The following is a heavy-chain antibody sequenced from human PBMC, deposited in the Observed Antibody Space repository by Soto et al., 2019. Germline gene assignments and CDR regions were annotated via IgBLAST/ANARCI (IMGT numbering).Heavy chain of an antibody. CDR3: AKGVPGIAVAGTGYFQH. Sequence: EVQLLESGGGLVQPGGSLRLSCAASGFTFSSYAMSWVRQAPGKGLEWVSGISGSGDSTYYADSVKGRFTISRDNCKTTLYLQMTSLRAEDTAVYYCAKGVPGIAVAGTGYFQHWGQGTLVTVSS. J-gene: IGHJ1*01. V-gene: IGHV3-23*01. CDR1: GFTFSSYA. CDR2: ISGSGDST. D-gene: IGHD6-19*01.